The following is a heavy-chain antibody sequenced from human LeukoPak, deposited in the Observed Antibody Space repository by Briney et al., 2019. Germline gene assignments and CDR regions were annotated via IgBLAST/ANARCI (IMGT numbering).Heavy chain of an antibody. CDR3: AKDISYDILTGSIDY. D-gene: IGHD3-9*01. CDR2: ISWNSGSI. V-gene: IGHV3-9*01. J-gene: IGHJ4*02. CDR1: RFTFDDYA. Sequence: GRSLRLSCAASRFTFDDYAMHWVRQAPGKGLEWVSGISWNSGSIGYADSVKGRFTISRDNAKNSLYLQVNSLRAEDTALYYCAKDISYDILTGSIDYWGQGTLVTVSS.